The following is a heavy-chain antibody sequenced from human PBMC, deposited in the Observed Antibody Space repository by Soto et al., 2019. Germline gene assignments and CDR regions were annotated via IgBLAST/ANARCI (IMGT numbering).Heavy chain of an antibody. CDR3: AHTAYSSSWYPSFRYFDY. CDR1: GFSLSTSGVG. J-gene: IGHJ4*02. V-gene: IGHV2-5*02. D-gene: IGHD6-13*01. CDR2: ICWDDDK. Sequence: QITLKESGPTLVKPTQTLTLTCTFSGFSLSTSGVGVGWIRQPPGKALEWLALICWDDDKRYSPSLKSRLTITKDTSKNQVVLTMTNMDPVDTATYYCAHTAYSSSWYPSFRYFDYWGQGTLVTVSS.